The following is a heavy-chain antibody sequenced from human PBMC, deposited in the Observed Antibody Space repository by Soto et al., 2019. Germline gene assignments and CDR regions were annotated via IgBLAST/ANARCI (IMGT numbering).Heavy chain of an antibody. Sequence: PSETLSLTCAVYGGSFSGYYWNWIRQPPGKGLEWIGEIDHSGYTNYNPSLKSRVTISVDTSKNQFSPRLTSVTAADTAVYYCERVRDCFDPCGQRTLVTVSS. V-gene: IGHV4-34*01. CDR3: ERVRDCFDP. CDR2: IDHSGYT. CDR1: GGSFSGYY. J-gene: IGHJ5*02. D-gene: IGHD3-3*01.